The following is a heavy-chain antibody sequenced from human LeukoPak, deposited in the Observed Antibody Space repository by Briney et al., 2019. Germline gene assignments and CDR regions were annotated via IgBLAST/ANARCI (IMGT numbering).Heavy chain of an antibody. CDR2: ITSDSRYM. J-gene: IGHJ5*02. D-gene: IGHD3-3*01. V-gene: IGHV3-21*01. CDR3: ARDRSRDDDFWSGYYTNYFDP. CDR1: GFTFSTYN. Sequence: GGSLSLSCAASGFTFSTYNMNWVRQAPGKGLEWVSSITSDSRYMYYSHSVKGRFTISTDNAKNSLYLQMNSLRAEDTAVYYCARDRSRDDDFWSGYYTNYFDPWGQGTRVTVSS.